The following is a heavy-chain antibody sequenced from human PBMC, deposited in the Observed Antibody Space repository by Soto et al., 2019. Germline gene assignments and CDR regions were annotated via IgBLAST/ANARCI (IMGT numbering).Heavy chain of an antibody. CDR3: ARAGGLLNPLFDY. D-gene: IGHD3-22*01. J-gene: IGHJ4*02. CDR2: IYYSGST. Sequence: SETLSLTCTVSGGSISSGDYFWSWIRQPPGKGLEWIGYIYYSGSTYYNPSLKSRVTISVDTSKNQFSLKLSSVTAADAAVYYCARAGGLLNPLFDYWGQGTLVTVSS. CDR1: GGSISSGDYF. V-gene: IGHV4-30-4*02.